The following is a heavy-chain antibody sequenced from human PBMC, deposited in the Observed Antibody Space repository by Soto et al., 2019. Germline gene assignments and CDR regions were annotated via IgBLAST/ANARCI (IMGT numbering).Heavy chain of an antibody. CDR1: RGSVSSGTYY. CDR3: ARHSVTAGNQY. V-gene: IGHV4-61*01. CDR2: IYSSGST. Sequence: QVQLQESGPGLVKPSETLSLTCSVSRGSVSSGTYYWSWIRQPPGRGLEWFGHIYSSGSTNYNPSLNRRVTISVDTSKNQFSLILILVTAADTAMRYCARHSVTAGNQYCGEGALVTVSS. J-gene: IGHJ1*01. D-gene: IGHD2-21*02.